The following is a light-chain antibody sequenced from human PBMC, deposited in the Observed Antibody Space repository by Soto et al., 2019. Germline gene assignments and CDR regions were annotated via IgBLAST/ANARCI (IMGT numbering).Light chain of an antibody. CDR1: SSDVGGYNY. Sequence: QSVLTQPASVSGSPGQSITISCTGTSSDVGGYNYVSWYQQHPGKAPKVMIYEVSNRPSGVSNRFSGSKSGNTAALTISGLQTEDEADYYCSSFTSSSTEVFGGGTQLTVL. V-gene: IGLV2-14*01. J-gene: IGLJ3*02. CDR3: SSFTSSSTEV. CDR2: EVS.